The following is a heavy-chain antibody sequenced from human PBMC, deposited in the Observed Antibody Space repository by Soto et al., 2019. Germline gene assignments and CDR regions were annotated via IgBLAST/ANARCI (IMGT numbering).Heavy chain of an antibody. J-gene: IGHJ3*02. CDR3: ARSTGRHAFDI. Sequence: QVQLQEAGPGLVKPSETLSLTCTVSGGSNSSHYWNWIRQSPGKGLEWIGHIHDSGDTNYNPSLRSRVSISLETSKKQFSLRVNSLTAADTAVYFCARSTGRHAFDIWGQGTVVAVSS. CDR1: GGSNSSHY. V-gene: IGHV4-59*11. CDR2: IHDSGDT.